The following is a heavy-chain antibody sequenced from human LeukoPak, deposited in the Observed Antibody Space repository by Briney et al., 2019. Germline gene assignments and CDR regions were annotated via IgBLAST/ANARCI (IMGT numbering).Heavy chain of an antibody. D-gene: IGHD3-22*01. CDR3: AKDKQYYDSCGYYFDY. CDR2: ISYDGSNK. Sequence: GGSLRLSCAASGFTFSTYDMHWVRQAPGKGLEWVAVISYDGSNKYYADSVKGRFTISRDNSKNTLYLQMNSLRAEDTAVYYCAKDKQYYDSCGYYFDYWGQGTLVTVSS. J-gene: IGHJ4*02. V-gene: IGHV3-30*18. CDR1: GFTFSTYD.